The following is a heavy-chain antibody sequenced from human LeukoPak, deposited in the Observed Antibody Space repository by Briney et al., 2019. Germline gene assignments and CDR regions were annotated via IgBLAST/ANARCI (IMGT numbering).Heavy chain of an antibody. V-gene: IGHV1-2*02. Sequence: ASVKVSCTASGYTFTGYYMHWVRHALGQGLEWMGWINPNSGGTNYAQKFQGRVTMTTDTSISTAYMELSRLRSDDTAVYYCALGGCSSTSCRGGVAFDIWGQGTMVTVSS. D-gene: IGHD2-2*01. CDR3: ALGGCSSTSCRGGVAFDI. J-gene: IGHJ3*02. CDR2: INPNSGGT. CDR1: GYTFTGYY.